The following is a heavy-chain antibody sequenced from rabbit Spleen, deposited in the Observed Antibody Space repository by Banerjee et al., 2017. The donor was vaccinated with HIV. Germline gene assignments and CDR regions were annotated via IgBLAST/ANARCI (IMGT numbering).Heavy chain of an antibody. V-gene: IGHV1S45*01. Sequence: QEQLEESGGGLVKPGASLTLTCTASGVSFSFNSYMCWVRQAPGKGLEWIACIDTGSSGFTYFASWAKGRFTISKASSTTVTLQMTSLTAADTATYFCARDSGSSFSSYGMDLWGPGTLVTVS. CDR3: ARDSGSSFSSYGMDL. J-gene: IGHJ6*01. D-gene: IGHD8-1*01. CDR1: GVSFSFNSY. CDR2: IDTGSSGFT.